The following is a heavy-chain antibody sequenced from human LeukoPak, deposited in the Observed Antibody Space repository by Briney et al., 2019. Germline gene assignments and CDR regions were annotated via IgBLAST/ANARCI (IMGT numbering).Heavy chain of an antibody. D-gene: IGHD6-6*01. CDR2: INPNSGGT. V-gene: IGHV1-2*02. CDR1: GYTFTSYD. CDR3: AREGYSSSRGFFDP. Sequence: ASVKVSCKASGYTFTSYDINWVRQATGQGLEWMGWINPNSGGTNYAQKFQGRVTMTRDTSISTAYMELSRLRSDDTAVYYCAREGYSSSRGFFDPWGQGTLVTVSS. J-gene: IGHJ5*02.